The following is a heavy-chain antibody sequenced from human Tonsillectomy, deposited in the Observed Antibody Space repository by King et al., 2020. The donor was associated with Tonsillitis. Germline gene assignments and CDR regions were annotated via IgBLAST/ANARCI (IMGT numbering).Heavy chain of an antibody. CDR3: ARYLEPWVGYSYYAMDV. D-gene: IGHD1-26*01. J-gene: IGHJ6*02. Sequence: VQLVESGGGVVQPGRSLRLSCAASGFTFSSYGIHWVRQAPGKGLEWVAVISYDGSDKYYADSVKGRFTISRDNSKNTLYLQMNSLRADDTAVYYCARYLEPWVGYSYYAMDVWGQGTTVTVSS. CDR1: GFTFSSYG. V-gene: IGHV3-33*05. CDR2: ISYDGSDK.